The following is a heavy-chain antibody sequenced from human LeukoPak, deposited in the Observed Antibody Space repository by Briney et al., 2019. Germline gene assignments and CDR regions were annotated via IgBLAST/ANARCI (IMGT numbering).Heavy chain of an antibody. D-gene: IGHD5-12*01. J-gene: IGHJ4*02. CDR1: GGSISSGGYS. V-gene: IGHV4-30-2*01. CDR3: ARVRVDIVARYFDY. CDR2: IYHSGST. Sequence: SETLSLTCAVSGGSISSGGYSWSWIQQPPGKGLEWIGYIYHSGSTYYNPSLKSRVTISVDRSKNQFSLKLSSVTAADTAVYYCARVRVDIVARYFDYWGQGTLVTVSS.